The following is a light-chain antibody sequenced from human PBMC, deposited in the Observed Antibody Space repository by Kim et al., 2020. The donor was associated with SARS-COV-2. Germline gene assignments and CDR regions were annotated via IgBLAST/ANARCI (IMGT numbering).Light chain of an antibody. V-gene: IGKV3-20*01. CDR2: GAS. CDR1: QSVSSNY. CDR3: QQYGSSPYT. J-gene: IGKJ2*01. Sequence: LTPGERATLSCRASQSVSSNYLAWYQGKPGQAPRLLIFGASSRATGIPDRFSGSGSGTDFTLTISRLEPEDFAVYYCQQYGSSPYTFGQGTKLEI.